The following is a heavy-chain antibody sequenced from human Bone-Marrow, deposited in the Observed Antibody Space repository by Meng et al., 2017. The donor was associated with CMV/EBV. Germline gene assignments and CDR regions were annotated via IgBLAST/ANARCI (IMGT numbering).Heavy chain of an antibody. CDR3: ASGYCSSTRCPVDY. V-gene: IGHV3-23*01. Sequence: GGSLRLSCAASGFTFSSYAMSWVRQAPGKGLEWVSAISGSGGSTYYADSVKGRFTISRDNSKNTLYLQMNSLRAEDTAVYYCASGYCSSTRCPVDYWGQGALVTVSS. J-gene: IGHJ4*02. D-gene: IGHD2-2*01. CDR1: GFTFSSYA. CDR2: ISGSGGST.